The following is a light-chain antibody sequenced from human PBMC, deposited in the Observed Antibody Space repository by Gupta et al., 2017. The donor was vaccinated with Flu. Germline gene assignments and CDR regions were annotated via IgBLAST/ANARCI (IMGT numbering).Light chain of an antibody. Sequence: LIYVASSRATGIPDRFEGSGSGTDFTLTISRLEPEDLAVYYCQQYGTSPPRYTFGQGTKLEIK. V-gene: IGKV3-20*01. CDR3: QQYGTSPPRYT. J-gene: IGKJ2*01. CDR2: VAS.